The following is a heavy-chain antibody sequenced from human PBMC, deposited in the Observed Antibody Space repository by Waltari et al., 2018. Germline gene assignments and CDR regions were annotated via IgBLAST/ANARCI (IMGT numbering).Heavy chain of an antibody. CDR2: IDQSGTT. V-gene: IGHV4-34*02. CDR1: GASLSGYS. D-gene: IGHD2-21*01. J-gene: IGHJ4*02. CDR3: ARSIPRSDF. Sequence: QVQLQQWGAGLLKPSETLSLTCAVYGASLSGYSWSWIRQPPGRGLGWIGEIDQSGTTNYNPSLKSRVTMSVDTSKSQFSLRLSSVTAADTAVYYCARSIPRSDFWGQGALVTVSS.